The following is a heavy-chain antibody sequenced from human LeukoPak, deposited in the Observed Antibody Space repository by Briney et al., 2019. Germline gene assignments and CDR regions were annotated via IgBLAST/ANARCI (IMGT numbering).Heavy chain of an antibody. CDR3: ARDSVSYYYGMDV. CDR1: GGTFSSYA. D-gene: IGHD2/OR15-2a*01. J-gene: IGHJ6*02. CDR2: IIPIFGIA. Sequence: ASVTVSCKASGGTFSSYAISWVRQAPGQGLEWMERIIPIFGIANYAQKFQGRVTITADKSTSTAYMELSSLRSEDTAVYYCARDSVSYYYGMDVWGQGTTVTVSS. V-gene: IGHV1-69*04.